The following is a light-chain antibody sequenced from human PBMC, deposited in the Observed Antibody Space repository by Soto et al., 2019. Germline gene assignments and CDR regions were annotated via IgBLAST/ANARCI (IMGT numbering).Light chain of an antibody. V-gene: IGKV4-1*01. CDR3: QQYYSTPWT. Sequence: DIVMTQSPDSLAVSLGERATINCKSSQSVLYSSDNKNYLVWYQQKPGQPPKLLIYWASTRESGVPDRLSGSGSGTDFTLTISSLQAEDVAVYYCQQYYSTPWTFGQGTKVEIK. J-gene: IGKJ1*01. CDR2: WAS. CDR1: QSVLYSSDNKNY.